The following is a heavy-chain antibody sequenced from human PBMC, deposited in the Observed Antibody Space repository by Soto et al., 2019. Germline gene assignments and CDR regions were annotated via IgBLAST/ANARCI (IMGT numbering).Heavy chain of an antibody. CDR3: ARYQYDFRSGTYYYALEV. CDR1: GGSVSSESHY. J-gene: IGHJ6*02. CDR2: IYYTGST. V-gene: IGHV4-61*01. D-gene: IGHD3-3*01. Sequence: QVQLQESGPGLVKPSETLSLTCTVSGGSVSSESHYWSWIRQTPGKGLEWIGYIYYTGSTNYNPSLKGRVTMSVDTYRDQVSLRLRSVTRADTAVYYCARYQYDFRSGTYYYALEVWGQGTKATVSS.